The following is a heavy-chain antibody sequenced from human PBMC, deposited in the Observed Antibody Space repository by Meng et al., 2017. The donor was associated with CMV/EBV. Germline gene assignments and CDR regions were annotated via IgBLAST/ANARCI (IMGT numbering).Heavy chain of an antibody. Sequence: VQLQESCPGLLKPSEILSLTCAVYGGFFSCYYWNWIRQPRGKGLEWIGEINHSGSTNYNPSLKSRVTISVDTYKNQFSLKLSSVTAADTAVYYCARLLSGSFRGWFDPWGQGTLVTASS. CDR1: GGFFSCYY. CDR3: ARLLSGSFRGWFDP. J-gene: IGHJ5*02. V-gene: IGHV4-34*01. D-gene: IGHD1-26*01. CDR2: INHSGST.